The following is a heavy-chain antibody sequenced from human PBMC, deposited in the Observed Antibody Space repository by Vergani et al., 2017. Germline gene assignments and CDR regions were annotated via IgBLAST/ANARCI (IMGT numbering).Heavy chain of an antibody. D-gene: IGHD6-13*01. J-gene: IGHJ5*02. CDR2: IYYSGST. V-gene: IGHV4-39*07. CDR3: ASLGGAAAGTGNRFDP. Sequence: QLQLQESGPGLVKPSETLSLTCTVSGGSISSSSYYWGWIRQPPGKGLEWIGSIYYSGSTYYNPSLKSRVPISVDTAKNQFSLKLSSVTAADTAVYYWASLGGAAAGTGNRFDPWGQGTLVTVSS. CDR1: GGSISSSSYY.